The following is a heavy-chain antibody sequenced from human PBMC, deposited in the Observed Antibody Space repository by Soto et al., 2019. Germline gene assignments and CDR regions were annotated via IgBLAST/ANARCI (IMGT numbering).Heavy chain of an antibody. CDR1: GFTFSSYS. CDR2: ISSSSSYI. V-gene: IGHV3-21*04. Sequence: RLSCAASGFTFSSYSMNWVRHAPGKGLEWVSSISSSSSYIYYADSVKGRFTISRDNAKNSLYLQMNSLRAEDTAVYYCARIAAAGRNYYYGMDVWGQGTTVTVSS. CDR3: ARIAAAGRNYYYGMDV. D-gene: IGHD6-13*01. J-gene: IGHJ6*02.